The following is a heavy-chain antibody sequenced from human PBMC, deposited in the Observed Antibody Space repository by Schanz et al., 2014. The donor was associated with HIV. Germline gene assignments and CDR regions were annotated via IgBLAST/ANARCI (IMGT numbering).Heavy chain of an antibody. D-gene: IGHD1-26*01. J-gene: IGHJ4*02. V-gene: IGHV3-30-3*01. Sequence: QVQMVESGGGVVQPGRSLRLSCAASGFTLSNSAMHWVRQAPGKGLEWVAIISFDGSNKYYADSVKGRFTISRDNSKNTLYLQMNSLRAEDTAVYFCAKALGGSPEDYWGQGTLVTVSS. CDR2: ISFDGSNK. CDR1: GFTLSNSA. CDR3: AKALGGSPEDY.